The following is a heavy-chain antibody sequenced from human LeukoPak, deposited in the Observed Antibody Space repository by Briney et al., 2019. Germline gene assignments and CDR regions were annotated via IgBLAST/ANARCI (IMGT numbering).Heavy chain of an antibody. J-gene: IGHJ5*02. Sequence: SETLSLTCAVYGGSFSGYYWSWIRQPPGKGLEWIGEINHSGSTNYNPSLKSRVTISVDTSKKQFSLKLSSVTAADTAVYYCARGRRGWFDPWGQGTLVTVSS. V-gene: IGHV4-34*01. CDR2: INHSGST. CDR3: ARGRRGWFDP. CDR1: GGSFSGYY.